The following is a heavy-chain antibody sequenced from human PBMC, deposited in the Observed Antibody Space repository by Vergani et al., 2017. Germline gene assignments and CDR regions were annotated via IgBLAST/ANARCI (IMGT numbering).Heavy chain of an antibody. D-gene: IGHD1-1*01. CDR1: GGSFSDYY. CDR2: INHNEST. Sequence: QVQLKQSGAGLLKPSETLSLTCAVYGGSFSDYYWSWIRQPPGKGLEWIGEINHNESTNYNPSLKSRVTISVDTSRNQFSLKLTSVTAADTAVYYCATGELDPFDYWGQGTLVSVSS. CDR3: ATGELDPFDY. J-gene: IGHJ4*02. V-gene: IGHV4-34*01.